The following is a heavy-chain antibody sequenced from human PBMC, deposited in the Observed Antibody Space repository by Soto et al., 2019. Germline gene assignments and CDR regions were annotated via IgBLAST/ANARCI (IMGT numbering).Heavy chain of an antibody. D-gene: IGHD6-25*01. CDR1: GGSIRISSYY. V-gene: IGHV4-39*01. CDR2: IYYSGST. Sequence: SETXSLTCIVSGGSIRISSYYGCWIRQPPGKGLEWIGSIYYSGSTYYNPSLKSRVTISVDTSKNQFSLKLSSVTAADTAVFYCESNPASNWFEPWGQGTLVTVYS. CDR3: ESNPASNWFEP. J-gene: IGHJ5*02.